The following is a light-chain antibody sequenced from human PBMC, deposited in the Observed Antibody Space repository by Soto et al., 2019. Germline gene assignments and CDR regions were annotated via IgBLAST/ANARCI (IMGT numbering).Light chain of an antibody. CDR1: QSISNY. CDR2: AAS. Sequence: DMEMTQSPSSLSASVGDRVTITCRASQSISNYLNWYQHKPGKVPKLLIYAASSLQSGVPTRFSGSGSGTDYTLTINSLQPEDFATYYGQQSYGTPLTCGGGTKIEIK. J-gene: IGKJ4*01. CDR3: QQSYGTPLT. V-gene: IGKV1-39*01.